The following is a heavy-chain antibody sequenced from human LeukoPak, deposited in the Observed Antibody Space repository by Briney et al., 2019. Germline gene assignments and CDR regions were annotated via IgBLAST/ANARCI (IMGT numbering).Heavy chain of an antibody. V-gene: IGHV1-18*01. CDR1: GYTFTSYG. CDR2: ISAYNGDT. J-gene: IGHJ4*02. D-gene: IGHD2-2*03. CDR3: ATHRGYCSSTSCQNELELDY. Sequence: VASVKVSCKASGYTFTSYGISWVRQAPGQGLEWMGWISAYNGDTNYLQKLQGRVTMTTDTSTSTAYMELRSLRADDTAVYYCATHRGYCSSTSCQNELELDYWGQGTLVTVSS.